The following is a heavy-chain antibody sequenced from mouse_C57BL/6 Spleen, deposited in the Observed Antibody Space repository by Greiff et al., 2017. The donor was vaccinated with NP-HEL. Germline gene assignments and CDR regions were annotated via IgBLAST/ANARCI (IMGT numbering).Heavy chain of an antibody. Sequence: VQLKQSGPELVKPGASVKIPCKASGYTFTDYNMDWVKQSHGKSLEWIGDINPNNGGTIYNQKFKGKATLTVDKSSSTAYMELRSLTSEDTAVYYCARIYYGNYDRYFDVWGTGTTVTVSS. CDR1: GYTFTDYN. D-gene: IGHD2-1*01. CDR3: ARIYYGNYDRYFDV. V-gene: IGHV1-18*01. J-gene: IGHJ1*03. CDR2: INPNNGGT.